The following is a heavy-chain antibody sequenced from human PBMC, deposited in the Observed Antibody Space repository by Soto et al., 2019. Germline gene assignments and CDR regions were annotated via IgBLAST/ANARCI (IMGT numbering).Heavy chain of an antibody. V-gene: IGHV4-31*03. Sequence: SETLSLTCTVSGGSISSGGYYWSWIRQHPGKGLEWIGYIYYSGSTYYNPSLKSRVTISVDTSKNQFSLKLSSVTAADTAVYYCARTNYYDSSGYRSTLYYFDYWGQGTLVTVSS. CDR1: GGSISSGGYY. J-gene: IGHJ4*02. D-gene: IGHD3-22*01. CDR3: ARTNYYDSSGYRSTLYYFDY. CDR2: IYYSGST.